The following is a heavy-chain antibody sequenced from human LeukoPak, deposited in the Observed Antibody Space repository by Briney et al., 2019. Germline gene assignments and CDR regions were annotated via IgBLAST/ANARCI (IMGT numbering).Heavy chain of an antibody. CDR1: GGSFSGYY. CDR2: INHSGST. J-gene: IGHJ4*02. D-gene: IGHD3-22*01. CDR3: ARGRSSITMIVVVIKGVYFDY. V-gene: IGHV4-34*01. Sequence: SETLSLTCAVYGGSFSGYYWSWIRQPPGKGLEWIGEINHSGSTNYNPSLKSRVTISVDTSKNQFSLKLSSVTAADTAVYYCARGRSSITMIVVVIKGVYFDYWGQGTLVTVSS.